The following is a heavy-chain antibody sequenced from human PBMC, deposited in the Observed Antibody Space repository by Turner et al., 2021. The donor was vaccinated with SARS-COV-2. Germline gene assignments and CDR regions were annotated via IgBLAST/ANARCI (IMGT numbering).Heavy chain of an antibody. V-gene: IGHV3-21*01. J-gene: IGHJ6*02. D-gene: IGHD6-13*01. CDR2: ISSSSSYI. CDR3: ATIAAAGPDFYYYYGMDV. Sequence: EVQLVESGGGLVKPGGSLRRSCAASGFTLSSYSMNWVRQAPGKGLEWVSSISSSSSYIYYADSVKGRFTISRDNAKNSLYLQLNSLRAEDTAVYYCATIAAAGPDFYYYYGMDVWGQGTTVTVSS. CDR1: GFTLSSYS.